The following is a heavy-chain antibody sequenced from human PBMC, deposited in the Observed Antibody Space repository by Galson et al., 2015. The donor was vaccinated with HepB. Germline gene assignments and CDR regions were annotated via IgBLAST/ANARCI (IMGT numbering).Heavy chain of an antibody. J-gene: IGHJ4*02. CDR3: AKDGGDGYNPFDY. V-gene: IGHV3-30*18. CDR1: GFTFSSYG. Sequence: SLRLSCAASGFTFSSYGMHWVRQAPGKGLEWVAVISYEGSNKYYADSVKGRFTISRDNSKNTLYLQMNSLRAEDTAVYYCAKDGGDGYNPFDYWGQGTLVTVSS. D-gene: IGHD5-24*01. CDR2: ISYEGSNK.